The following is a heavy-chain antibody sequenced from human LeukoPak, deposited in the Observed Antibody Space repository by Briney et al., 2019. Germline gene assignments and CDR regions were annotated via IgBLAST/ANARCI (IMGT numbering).Heavy chain of an antibody. CDR2: ISSSGSAI. V-gene: IGHV3-11*04. CDR1: GFTFSDYY. CDR3: AGSWSPYDAFDI. J-gene: IGHJ3*02. Sequence: PGGSLRLSCAASGFTFSDYYMSWIRQAPGKGLEWVSYISSSGSAIHYADAVKGRFTISRDKAKNSLYLQMNSLRAEDTAVYYCAGSWSPYDAFDIWGQGAMVSVSS. D-gene: IGHD6-13*01.